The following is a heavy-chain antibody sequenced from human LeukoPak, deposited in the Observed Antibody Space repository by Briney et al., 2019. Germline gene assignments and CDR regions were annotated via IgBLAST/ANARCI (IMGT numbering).Heavy chain of an antibody. CDR1: GGSISSSSYY. CDR3: ARPVYYYDSSGYRNWFDP. D-gene: IGHD3-22*01. Sequence: SETLSLTCTVSGGSISSSSYYWGWIRQPPGKGLEWTGSIYYSGSTYYNPSLKSRVTISVDTSKNQFSLKLSSVTAADTAVYYCARPVYYYDSSGYRNWFDPWGQGTLVTVSS. J-gene: IGHJ5*02. CDR2: IYYSGST. V-gene: IGHV4-39*01.